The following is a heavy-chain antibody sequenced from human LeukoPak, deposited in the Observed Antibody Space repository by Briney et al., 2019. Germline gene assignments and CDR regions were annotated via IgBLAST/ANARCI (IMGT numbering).Heavy chain of an antibody. V-gene: IGHV3-23*01. J-gene: IGHJ4*02. D-gene: IGHD3-22*01. CDR1: VFPFSLYP. CDR2: IATSGDRA. Sequence: GESLRLSCAASVFPFSLYPMRGVPRSPRRGGECGSGIATSGDRASYADSVEGRFTLSRDNPGNTLSMEMHSLRAEDTAFYYCAIMHPYYDGRGYSVQWGQGTLVTVSS. CDR3: AIMHPYYDGRGYSVQ.